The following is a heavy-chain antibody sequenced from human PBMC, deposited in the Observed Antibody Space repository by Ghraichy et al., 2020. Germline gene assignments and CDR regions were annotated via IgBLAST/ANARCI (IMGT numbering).Heavy chain of an antibody. J-gene: IGHJ4*02. D-gene: IGHD6-19*01. CDR1: GFTVSSNY. V-gene: IGHV3-53*01. CDR3: ARDVAMAGYFDD. Sequence: GGSLRLSCAASGFTVSSNYMSWVRQAPGKGLEWVSVIYSGGNTYYADSVKGRFTISRDNSKNTLYLQMNSLRAEDTAVYYCARDVAMAGYFDDWGREPWSPSPQ. CDR2: IYSGGNT.